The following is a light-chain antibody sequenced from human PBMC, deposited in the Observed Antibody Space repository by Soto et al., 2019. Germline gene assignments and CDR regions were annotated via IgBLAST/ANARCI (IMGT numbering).Light chain of an antibody. CDR2: GNS. CDR3: QSYDSSLSGVL. CDR1: SSNIGAGYD. Sequence: QSVLTQPPSVSGAPGQRVTISCTGSSSNIGAGYDVHWYQQLPGTAPKLLIYGNSNRPSGVPDRFSGSKSGTSASLAITGLQAEHEADYYCQSYDSSLSGVLFGGGTKLTVL. J-gene: IGLJ2*01. V-gene: IGLV1-40*01.